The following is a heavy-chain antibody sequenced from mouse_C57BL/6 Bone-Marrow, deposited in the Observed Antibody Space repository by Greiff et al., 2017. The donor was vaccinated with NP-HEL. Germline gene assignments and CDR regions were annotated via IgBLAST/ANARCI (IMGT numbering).Heavy chain of an antibody. CDR1: GYTFTDYY. V-gene: IGHV1-19*01. CDR2: INPYNGGT. Sequence: EVKLMESGPVLVKPGASVKMSCKASGYTFTDYYMNWVKQSHGKSLEWIGVINPYNGGTSYNQKFKGKATLTVDKSSSTAYMELNSLTSEDSAVYYCARSTMVTVDYWGQGTTLTVSS. D-gene: IGHD2-2*01. J-gene: IGHJ2*01. CDR3: ARSTMVTVDY.